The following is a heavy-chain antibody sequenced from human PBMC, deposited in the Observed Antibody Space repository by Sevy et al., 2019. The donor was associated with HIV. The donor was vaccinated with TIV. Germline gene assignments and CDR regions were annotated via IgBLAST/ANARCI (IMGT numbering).Heavy chain of an antibody. D-gene: IGHD3-10*01. CDR3: ASHLGRTDYGNAYFDL. CDR1: GGSISISNHY. J-gene: IGHJ2*01. V-gene: IGHV4-39*01. Sequence: SETLSLTCTVSGGSISISNHYWAWIRQPPGKGLEWIGSIYYRGSTYYNPSLRSRVTISLATSKNQFSLKLSSVTAADTSISYCASHLGRTDYGNAYFDLWGRGTLVTVSS. CDR2: IYYRGST.